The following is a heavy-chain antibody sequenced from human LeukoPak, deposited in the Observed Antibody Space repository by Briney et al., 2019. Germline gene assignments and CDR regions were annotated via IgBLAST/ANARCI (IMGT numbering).Heavy chain of an antibody. D-gene: IGHD3-22*01. J-gene: IGHJ4*02. CDR3: ARGTYDSSGYYHDGDY. Sequence: SETLSLTCAVYGGSFSGYYWSWIRQPPGKGLEWIGEINHSGSTNYNPSLKSRVTISVDTSKNQFSLKLSSVTAADTAVYYCARGTYDSSGYYHDGDYWGQGTLVTVSS. CDR1: GGSFSGYY. CDR2: INHSGST. V-gene: IGHV4-34*01.